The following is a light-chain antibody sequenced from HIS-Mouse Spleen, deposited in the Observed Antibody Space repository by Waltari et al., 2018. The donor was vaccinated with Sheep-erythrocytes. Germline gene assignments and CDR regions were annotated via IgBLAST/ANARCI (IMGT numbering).Light chain of an antibody. Sequence: QSALTQPRSVSGSPGQSVTISCTGTSSDVGGYNYVPWYQQHPDKAPKLMIYDVSKRPSGVPDRFSGSKSGNTASLTISGLQAEDEADYYCCSYAGSYNHVFATGTKVTVL. V-gene: IGLV2-11*01. J-gene: IGLJ1*01. CDR1: SSDVGGYNY. CDR2: DVS. CDR3: CSYAGSYNHV.